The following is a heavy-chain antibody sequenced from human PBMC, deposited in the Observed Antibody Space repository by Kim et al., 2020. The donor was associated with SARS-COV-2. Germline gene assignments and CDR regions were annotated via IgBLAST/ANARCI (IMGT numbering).Heavy chain of an antibody. CDR1: GGSISSGSYY. CDR3: AREGVHYDILTGVYYYYGMDV. D-gene: IGHD3-9*01. V-gene: IGHV4-61*02. J-gene: IGHJ6*02. Sequence: SETLSLTCTVSGGSISSGSYYWCWIRQPAGKGLEWIGRIYTSGSTNYNPSLKRRVTISVDTSKNHFSLKLSSVTAADTAVYYCAREGVHYDILTGVYYYYGMDVLGQGTTFTVSS. CDR2: IYTSGST.